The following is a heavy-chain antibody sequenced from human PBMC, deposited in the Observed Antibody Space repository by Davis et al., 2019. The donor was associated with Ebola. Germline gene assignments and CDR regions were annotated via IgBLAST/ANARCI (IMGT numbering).Heavy chain of an antibody. CDR2: VNAGNGNT. Sequence: ASVKVSCKASGGTFSSYAISWVRQAPGQSLEWMGWVNAGNGNTKYSEKFQGRITITRDPSASTSYMSLSSLRSEDTAVYYCATNFGFREFFRYWGQGTLVTVSS. D-gene: IGHD3-10*01. J-gene: IGHJ4*02. CDR3: ATNFGFREFFRY. CDR1: GGTFSSYA. V-gene: IGHV1-3*01.